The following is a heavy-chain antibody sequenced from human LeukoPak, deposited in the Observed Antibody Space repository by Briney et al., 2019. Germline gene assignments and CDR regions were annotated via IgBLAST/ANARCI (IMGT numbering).Heavy chain of an antibody. CDR3: ARGGIAVAGTHFSFDY. CDR1: GGSISSYY. J-gene: IGHJ4*02. Sequence: SETLSLTCTVSGGSISSYYWSWIRQPPGKGLEWIGYIYYSGSTNYNPSLKSRVTISVGTSKNQFSLKLSSVTAADTAVYYCARGGIAVAGTHFSFDYWGQGTLVTVSS. CDR2: IYYSGST. V-gene: IGHV4-59*12. D-gene: IGHD6-19*01.